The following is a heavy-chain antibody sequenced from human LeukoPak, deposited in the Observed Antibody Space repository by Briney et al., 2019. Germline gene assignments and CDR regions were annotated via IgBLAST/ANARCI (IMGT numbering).Heavy chain of an antibody. J-gene: IGHJ3*02. CDR3: ARDLIVGANHDAFDI. Sequence: GGSLRLSCAASGLTISNNFMGWVRQAPGKGLEWVSLIYSGGSTYSADSVKGRFTISRDNSKNTLYLQMNSLRAEDTAVYYCARDLIVGANHDAFDIWGQGTMVTVSS. V-gene: IGHV3-53*01. D-gene: IGHD1-26*01. CDR2: IYSGGST. CDR1: GLTISNNF.